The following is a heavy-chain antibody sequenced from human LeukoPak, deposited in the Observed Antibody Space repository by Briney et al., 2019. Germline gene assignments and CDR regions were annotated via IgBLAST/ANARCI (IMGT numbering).Heavy chain of an antibody. V-gene: IGHV1-18*01. CDR1: DYTFSRYG. CDR3: ARGYSYGSDYYYGMDV. D-gene: IGHD5-18*01. J-gene: IGHJ6*02. CDR2: ISAYNGNT. Sequence: ASVKVSCKASDYTFSRYGISWVRQAPGQGLEWMGWISAYNGNTNHAQKLQDRVTMTTDTSTGTAYMELRSLRSDDTAVYYCARGYSYGSDYYYGMDVWGQGTTVTVSS.